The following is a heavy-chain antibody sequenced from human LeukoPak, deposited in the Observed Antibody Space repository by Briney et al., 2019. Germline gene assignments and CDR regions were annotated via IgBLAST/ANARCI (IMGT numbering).Heavy chain of an antibody. CDR1: GGSITNYY. J-gene: IGHJ4*02. CDR3: ARQWESPRRYDY. CDR2: IYSSGTT. V-gene: IGHV4-4*07. Sequence: SGTLSLTCTVSGGSITNYYWTWIRQPAGKGLEWIGRIYSSGTTTYNPSLRSRVDMSVDTSKNQFSLKLSSVTAADTAVYYCARQWESPRRYDYWGQGTLVTVSS. D-gene: IGHD1-26*01.